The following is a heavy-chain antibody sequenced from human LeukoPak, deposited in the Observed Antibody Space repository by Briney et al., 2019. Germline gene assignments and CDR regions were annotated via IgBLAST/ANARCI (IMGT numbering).Heavy chain of an antibody. CDR2: IYTSGST. Sequence: PSQTLSLTCTVSGGSISSGSYYWSWIRQPAGKGLEWIGRIYTSGSTNYNPSLKSRVTISVDTSKNQFSLKLSSVTAADTALYYCARGGDYYDSSGFDWGQGTLVTVSS. D-gene: IGHD3-22*01. CDR3: ARGGDYYDSSGFD. V-gene: IGHV4-61*02. CDR1: GGSISSGSYY. J-gene: IGHJ4*02.